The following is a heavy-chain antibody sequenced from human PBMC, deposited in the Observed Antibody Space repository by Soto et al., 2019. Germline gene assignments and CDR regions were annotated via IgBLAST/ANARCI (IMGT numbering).Heavy chain of an antibody. CDR2: ISYDGGYK. Sequence: GKGMEWVAVISYDGGYKYYAESVKGRFTISRDNLKNTLFLQMNSLRADDTAVYFFFQAEDGIRDSVPVSAFLLNRSSDL. CDR3: FQAEDGIRDSVPVSAFLLNRSSDL. D-gene: IGHD3-9*01. J-gene: IGHJ2*01. V-gene: IGHV3-30*03.